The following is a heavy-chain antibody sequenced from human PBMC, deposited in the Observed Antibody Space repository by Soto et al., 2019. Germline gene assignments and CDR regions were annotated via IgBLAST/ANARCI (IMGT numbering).Heavy chain of an antibody. V-gene: IGHV4-59*01. CDR3: ARAAYNWNYYYYYGMDV. Sequence: PSETLSLTCTVSGGSISSYYWSWIRQRPGKGLEWIGYIYYSGSTNYNPSLKSRVTISVDTSKNQFSLKLSSVTAADTAVYYCARAAYNWNYYYYYGMDVWGQGTTVTVSS. J-gene: IGHJ6*02. D-gene: IGHD1-20*01. CDR2: IYYSGST. CDR1: GGSISSYY.